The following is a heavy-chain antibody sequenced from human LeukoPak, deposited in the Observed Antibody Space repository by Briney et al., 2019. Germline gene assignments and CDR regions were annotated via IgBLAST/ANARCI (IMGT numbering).Heavy chain of an antibody. CDR2: ISSFSRTI. V-gene: IGHV3-48*02. Sequence: GESLRLSCAASGFTFSSYNMNWVRQSPGKGLEWVSYISSFSRTIYYADSVKGRFTISRDNLKNSLYLQMNSLRDEDTAVYYCASAFGRAGYWGQGTLVTVSS. D-gene: IGHD3-10*01. J-gene: IGHJ4*02. CDR3: ASAFGRAGY. CDR1: GFTFSSYN.